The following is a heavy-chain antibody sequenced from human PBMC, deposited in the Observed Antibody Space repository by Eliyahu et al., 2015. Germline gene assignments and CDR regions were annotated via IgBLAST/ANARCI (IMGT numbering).Heavy chain of an antibody. Sequence: EVQLVESGGGLVKPGGSLRLSCAASGFTFXXXSMNWVRQAPGKGLEWVSSISSSSSYIYYADSVKGRFTISRDNAKNSLYLQMNSLRAEDTAVYYCARGGDIVVGQTWGWFDYWGQGTLVTVSS. CDR2: ISSSSSYI. V-gene: IGHV3-21*01. D-gene: IGHD2-2*01. J-gene: IGHJ4*02. CDR1: GFTFXXXS. CDR3: ARGGDIVVGQTWGWFDY.